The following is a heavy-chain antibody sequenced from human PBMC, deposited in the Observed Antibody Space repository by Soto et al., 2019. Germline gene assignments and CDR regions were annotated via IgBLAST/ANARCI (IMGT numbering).Heavy chain of an antibody. V-gene: IGHV3-7*01. D-gene: IGHD3-9*01. CDR1: GFTFSSYW. Sequence: AGGSLRLSCAASGFTFSSYWMSWVRQAPGKGLEWVANIKQDGSEKYYADSVRGRFTISRDNAKNSLYLQMNSLRAEDTAVYYCARDYDILTGTGGYYYYMDVWGKGTTVTVSS. J-gene: IGHJ6*03. CDR3: ARDYDILTGTGGYYYYMDV. CDR2: IKQDGSEK.